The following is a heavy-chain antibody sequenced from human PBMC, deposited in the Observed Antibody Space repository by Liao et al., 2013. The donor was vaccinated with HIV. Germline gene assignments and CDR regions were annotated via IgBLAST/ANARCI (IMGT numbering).Heavy chain of an antibody. V-gene: IGHV4-39*07. CDR2: IYYSGDT. CDR1: GASISSHNFY. Sequence: QLQLQESGPGLVKPSETLSLTCVVSGASISSHNFYWAWIRQPPGKGLEWIGSIYYSGDTYYTPSLKSRVTISLDTSKRQFSLTLTSVTAADTAVYYCARAPPGRENYYSYMDVWGHGNRGRRLV. J-gene: IGHJ6*03. D-gene: IGHD1-14*01. CDR3: ARAPPGRENYYSYMDV.